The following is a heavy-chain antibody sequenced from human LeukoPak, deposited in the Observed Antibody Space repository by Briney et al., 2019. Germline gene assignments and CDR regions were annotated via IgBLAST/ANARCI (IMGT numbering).Heavy chain of an antibody. J-gene: IGHJ4*02. CDR3: ARGRRGSRLYYDFWSGYPHDY. V-gene: IGHV4-30-4*08. Sequence: SQTLSLTCTVSGGSISSGDYYWHWIRQPPGKGLEWIGYIYYSGSTYYNPSLKSRVTISVDTSKNQFSLNLSSVTAADTAVYYCARGRRGSRLYYDFWSGYPHDYWGQGTLVTVSS. CDR1: GGSISSGDYY. D-gene: IGHD3-3*01. CDR2: IYYSGST.